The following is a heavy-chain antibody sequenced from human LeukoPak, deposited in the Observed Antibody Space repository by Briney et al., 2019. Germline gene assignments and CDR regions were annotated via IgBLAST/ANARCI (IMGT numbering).Heavy chain of an antibody. V-gene: IGHV4-61*02. J-gene: IGHJ4*02. CDR1: GGFISSGSYY. CDR2: IYTSGST. CDR3: ARANWALSFDY. D-gene: IGHD1-1*01. Sequence: SQTLSLTCTVSGGFISSGSYYWSWIRQPARKGLEWIGRIYTSGSTNYNPSLKSRVTISVDTSKNQFSLKLSSVTAADTAVYYCARANWALSFDYWGQGTLVTVSS.